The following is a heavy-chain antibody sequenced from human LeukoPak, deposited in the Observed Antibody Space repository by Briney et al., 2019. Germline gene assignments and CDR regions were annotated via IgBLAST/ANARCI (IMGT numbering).Heavy chain of an antibody. D-gene: IGHD6-19*01. V-gene: IGHV4-59*08. J-gene: IGHJ6*03. CDR1: GGSISSYY. CDR3: ARAQYSSGWYYYYYYMDV. CDR2: IYYSGST. Sequence: SETLSLTCTVSGGSISSYYWSWIRQPPGRGLEWIGYIYYSGSTNYNPPLKSRVTISVDTSKNQFSLKLSSVTAAGTAVYYCARAQYSSGWYYYYYYMDVWGKGTTVTVSS.